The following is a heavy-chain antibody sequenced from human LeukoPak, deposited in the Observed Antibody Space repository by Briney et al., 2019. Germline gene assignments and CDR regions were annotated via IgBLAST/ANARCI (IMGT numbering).Heavy chain of an antibody. CDR3: ARDYKFSNGWNYFDY. CDR1: GYTFTDNV. CDR2: ISAYNGNT. D-gene: IGHD6-19*01. Sequence: GASVKVSCKTSGYTFTDNVITWVRQAPGQGLEWMGWISAYNGNTNYAQKLRGRLTMTTDTSTSTAFLELRSLRSDDTAVYYCARDYKFSNGWNYFDYWGQGTLVTVSS. J-gene: IGHJ4*02. V-gene: IGHV1-18*01.